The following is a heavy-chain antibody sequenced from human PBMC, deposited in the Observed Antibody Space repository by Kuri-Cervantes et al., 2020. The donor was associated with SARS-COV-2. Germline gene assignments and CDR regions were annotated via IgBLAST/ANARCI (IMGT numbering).Heavy chain of an antibody. CDR3: ARDTGTYCSDISCYGYYYYYGMDV. V-gene: IGHV3-7*03. CDR1: GFTFSSYW. D-gene: IGHD2-2*01. Sequence: GESLKISCAASGFTFSSYWMSWVRQAPGKGLEWVANIKQDGSEKYYVDSVKGRFTISRDNAKKSLYVQMNSMRAEDTAVYYCARDTGTYCSDISCYGYYYYYGMDVWGQGTTVTVSS. J-gene: IGHJ6*02. CDR2: IKQDGSEK.